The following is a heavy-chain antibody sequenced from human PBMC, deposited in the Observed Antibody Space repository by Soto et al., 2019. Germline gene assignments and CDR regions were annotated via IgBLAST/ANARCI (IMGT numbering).Heavy chain of an antibody. CDR1: EFSFSSYA. J-gene: IGHJ4*02. CDR2: ISFDGNII. Sequence: QVHLVESGGGVGQPGGSLRLSCAASEFSFSSYAMHWIRQAPGKGLEWVAVISFDGNIIHYADSVKGRFIISRDNSKNTLYLQMHSVSGEDTAVYYCARTFDTITYYFDYWGQGTLVTVSS. D-gene: IGHD3-9*01. V-gene: IGHV3-30-3*01. CDR3: ARTFDTITYYFDY.